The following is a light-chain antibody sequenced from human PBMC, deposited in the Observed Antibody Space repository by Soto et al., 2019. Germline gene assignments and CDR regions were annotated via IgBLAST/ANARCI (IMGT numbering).Light chain of an antibody. CDR3: VLYVGGGIW. CDR2: STD. J-gene: IGLJ3*02. Sequence: QTVVTQEPSFSVSPGGTVTLTCGLNSGSVSTNYYPSWHQQTPGQAPRTLIYSTDTRSSGVPDRFSGSILGNKAALTFTGAQTEDESDYFCVLYVGGGIWFGGGTKLTVL. V-gene: IGLV8-61*01. CDR1: SGSVSTNYY.